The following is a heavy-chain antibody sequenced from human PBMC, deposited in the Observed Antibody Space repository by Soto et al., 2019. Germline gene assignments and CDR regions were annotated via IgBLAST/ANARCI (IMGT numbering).Heavy chain of an antibody. CDR3: ARAFPPGYTTAFAGFAP. CDR2: VNAGNGDR. Sequence: ASVKVSCKASGYSFTSYLIYWVRQAPGQRLEWMGWVNAGNGDRKYSQNFQGRVTIARDASASTAYMELSSLRSEDTAVYYCARAFPPGYTTAFAGFAPWGQGTRVTV. V-gene: IGHV1-3*01. D-gene: IGHD5-18*01. CDR1: GYSFTSYL. J-gene: IGHJ5*02.